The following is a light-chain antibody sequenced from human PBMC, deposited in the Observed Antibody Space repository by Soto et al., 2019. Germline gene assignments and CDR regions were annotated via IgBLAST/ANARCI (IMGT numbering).Light chain of an antibody. CDR3: MQALQTPCT. V-gene: IGKV2-28*01. CDR2: LGS. Sequence: DIVMTQSPLSLPVTPGEPASISCRSSQSLLHSNGYNYLDWYLQKPGQSPQLLIYLGSNRASGVPDRFSGSGSGTDFTLEISRVEAEDVEVYYCMQALQTPCTFGQGTRLEIK. CDR1: QSLLHSNGYNY. J-gene: IGKJ5*01.